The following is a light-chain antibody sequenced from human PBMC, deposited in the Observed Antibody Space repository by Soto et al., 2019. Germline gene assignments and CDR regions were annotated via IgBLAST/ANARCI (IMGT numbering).Light chain of an antibody. Sequence: QYVLTQPASVCGSPGQSITISCTGTSSDVGGYNYVSWYQQHPGKAPKLMIYEVSNRPSGVSDRFSGSRSGNTASLTISGLQAEDESDYYCSSYTSSSTWVFGGGTQLTVL. V-gene: IGLV2-14*01. CDR1: SSDVGGYNY. J-gene: IGLJ3*02. CDR3: SSYTSSSTWV. CDR2: EVS.